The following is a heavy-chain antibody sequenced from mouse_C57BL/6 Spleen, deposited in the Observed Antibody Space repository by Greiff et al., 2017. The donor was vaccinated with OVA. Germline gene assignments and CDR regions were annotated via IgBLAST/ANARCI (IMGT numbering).Heavy chain of an antibody. Sequence: EVQLVESGGGLVQPGGSLKLSCAASGFTFSDYGMAWVRQAPRKGPEWVAFISNLAYSIYYADTVTGRFTISRENAKNTLYLEMSSVRSEDTARYCCARQSDYDAFGYWGQGTTLTVSA. CDR3: ARQSDYDAFGY. D-gene: IGHD2-4*01. J-gene: IGHJ2*01. CDR2: ISNLAYSI. CDR1: GFTFSDYG. V-gene: IGHV5-15*01.